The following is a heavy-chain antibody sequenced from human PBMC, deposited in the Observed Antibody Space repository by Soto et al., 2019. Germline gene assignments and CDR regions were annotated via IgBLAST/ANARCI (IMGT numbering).Heavy chain of an antibody. Sequence: PSEDPALTCAVYGGSFSGYYWSWIRQPPGKGLEWIGEINHSGSTNYNPSLKSRVTISVDTSKNQFSLKLSSVTAADTAVYYCARKKVVVVPALVYDYYYYYYMDVWGKGTTVTVSS. D-gene: IGHD2-2*01. CDR1: GGSFSGYY. CDR3: ARKKVVVVPALVYDYYYYYYMDV. J-gene: IGHJ6*03. V-gene: IGHV4-34*01. CDR2: INHSGST.